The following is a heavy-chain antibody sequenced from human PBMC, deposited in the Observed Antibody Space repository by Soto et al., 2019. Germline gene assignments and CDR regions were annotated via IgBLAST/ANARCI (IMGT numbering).Heavy chain of an antibody. V-gene: IGHV1-58*01. CDR3: AADQDDYYDSSGYPSAPYYYYGMDV. CDR1: GFTFTSSA. CDR2: IVVGSGNT. Sequence: QMQLVQSGPEVKKPGTSVKVSCKASGFTFTSSAVQWVRQARGQRLEWIGWIVVGSGNTNYAQKFQERVTITRDMSTSTAYMELSSLRSEDTAVYYCAADQDDYYDSSGYPSAPYYYYGMDVWGQGTTVTVSS. J-gene: IGHJ6*02. D-gene: IGHD3-22*01.